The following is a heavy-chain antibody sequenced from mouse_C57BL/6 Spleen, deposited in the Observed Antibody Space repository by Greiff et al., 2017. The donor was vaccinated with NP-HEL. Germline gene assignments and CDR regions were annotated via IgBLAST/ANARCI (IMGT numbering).Heavy chain of an antibody. J-gene: IGHJ2*01. Sequence: EVKLMESGPGLAKPSQTLSLTCSATGYSITSDYWNWIRKFPGNKLEYMGYISYSGSTYYNPSLTSRISKTRDTSKNQYYLQLNSVATEDTATDYCARSNYYGSSDYWGQGTTLTVSS. CDR1: GYSITSDY. CDR3: ARSNYYGSSDY. CDR2: ISYSGST. V-gene: IGHV3-8*01. D-gene: IGHD1-1*01.